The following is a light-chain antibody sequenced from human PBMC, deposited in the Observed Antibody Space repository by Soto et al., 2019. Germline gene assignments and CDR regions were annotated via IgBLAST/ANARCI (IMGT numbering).Light chain of an antibody. CDR2: GNS. CDR1: SSNIGAGYD. Sequence: QSVLTQPPSVSGAPGQRVTISCTGSSSNIGAGYDVHWYQHLPGTAPKLLIYGNSNRPSGVPDRFSGSNSGTSASLAITGLQAEDEADYYCQSSESRLSNWVFGGGTKLTVL. J-gene: IGLJ3*02. V-gene: IGLV1-40*01. CDR3: QSSESRLSNWV.